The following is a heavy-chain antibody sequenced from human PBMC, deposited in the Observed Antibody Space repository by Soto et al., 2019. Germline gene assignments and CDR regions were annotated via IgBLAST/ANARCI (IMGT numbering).Heavy chain of an antibody. CDR1: GFTFSSYG. Sequence: QVQLVESGGGVVQPGRSLRLSCAASGFTFSSYGMHWVRQAPGKGLEWVAVISYDGSNKYYADSVKGRFTISRDNSKNTLDLQMNSLRAEDTAVYYCAKDRWYCTNGVCWALSHSLYMAVWGKGTTVTVSS. CDR3: AKDRWYCTNGVCWALSHSLYMAV. D-gene: IGHD2-8*01. J-gene: IGHJ6*03. V-gene: IGHV3-30*18. CDR2: ISYDGSNK.